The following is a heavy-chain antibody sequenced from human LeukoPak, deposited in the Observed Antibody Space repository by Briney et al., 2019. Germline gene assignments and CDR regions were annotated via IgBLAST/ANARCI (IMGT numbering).Heavy chain of an antibody. J-gene: IGHJ5*02. CDR3: ARGLQTTVTTFLVPNWFDP. Sequence: ASVKVSCKASGYTFTSYYLHWVRQAPGQGLEWMGIINPSGGSTSYAQKFQGRVTMTRDTSTSTVYMELSSLRSEDTAVYYCARGLQTTVTTFLVPNWFDPWGQGTLVTVSS. D-gene: IGHD4-11*01. V-gene: IGHV1-46*01. CDR1: GYTFTSYY. CDR2: INPSGGST.